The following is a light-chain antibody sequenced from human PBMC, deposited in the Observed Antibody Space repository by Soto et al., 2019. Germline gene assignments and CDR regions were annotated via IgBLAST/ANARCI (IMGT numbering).Light chain of an antibody. Sequence: QSVLTQPAYVSGSPGQSITISCTGTSSDVGGYNSVSWYQHHPGKAPKLMIYDVNNRPSGVSNRFSGSKSGNTASLTISGLQAEDEADYYCSSFTSASTRVFGGGTKLTVL. CDR3: SSFTSASTRV. V-gene: IGLV2-14*01. CDR2: DVN. J-gene: IGLJ3*02. CDR1: SSDVGGYNS.